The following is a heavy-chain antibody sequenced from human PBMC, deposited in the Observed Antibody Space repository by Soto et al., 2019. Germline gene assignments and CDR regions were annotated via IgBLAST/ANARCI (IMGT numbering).Heavy chain of an antibody. Sequence: SETLFLTCNVSGGSISSGGYYWTWIRQHPGKGLEWIGNIHHSGSTFYNPSLKSRVSISVDTSKNQFSLKLSSVTAADTAVYFCVRGVLSWGQGTLVTVS. J-gene: IGHJ1*01. CDR2: IHHSGST. V-gene: IGHV4-31*03. CDR3: VRGVLS. CDR1: GGSISSGGYY. D-gene: IGHD3-10*01.